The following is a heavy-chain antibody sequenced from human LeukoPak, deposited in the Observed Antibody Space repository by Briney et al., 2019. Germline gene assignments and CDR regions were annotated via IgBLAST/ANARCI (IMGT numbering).Heavy chain of an antibody. D-gene: IGHD2-21*02. CDR3: AKDLGIVVVTYFDY. CDR2: ISGGGGST. Sequence: PGGALTLSCAASGCTFSSYAMSLVRQPPAKGLEGVAGISGGGGSTYYAASVKGRFTISRDNSKNPLYLQMNSLRAEDTAVYYCAKDLGIVVVTYFDYWGQGTLVTVSS. J-gene: IGHJ4*02. CDR1: GCTFSSYA. V-gene: IGHV3-23*01.